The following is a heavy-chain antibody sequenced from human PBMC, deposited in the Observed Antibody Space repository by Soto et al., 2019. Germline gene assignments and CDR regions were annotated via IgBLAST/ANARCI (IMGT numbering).Heavy chain of an antibody. CDR3: TGRWCGERDNY. V-gene: IGHV3-15*07. CDR1: GFSFKNAW. D-gene: IGHD2-8*01. Sequence: EAELVESGGGLVKPGGSLTLSCAASGFSFKNAWMNWVRQAPGKGLEWVGRIKNKNDGGATDYAAFVQGSVTISRDAPENTLYLHMTGLKTEDTAVYFCTGRWCGERDNYWGQGSLVTVSS. CDR2: IKNKNDGGAT. J-gene: IGHJ4*01.